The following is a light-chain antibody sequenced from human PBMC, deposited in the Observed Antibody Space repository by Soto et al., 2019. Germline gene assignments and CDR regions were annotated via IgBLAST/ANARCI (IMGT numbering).Light chain of an antibody. CDR3: SSYANSNTQV. J-gene: IGLJ2*01. CDR1: SSDIGGYNY. Sequence: QSALTQPASVSGSPGQSITVSCIGTSSDIGGYNYVSWYQQHPDKAPKLTIYDVFNRPSGVSNRFSGSKSGNTASLTISGLQAEDEAYYYCSSYANSNTQVFGGGTKLTVL. CDR2: DVF. V-gene: IGLV2-14*03.